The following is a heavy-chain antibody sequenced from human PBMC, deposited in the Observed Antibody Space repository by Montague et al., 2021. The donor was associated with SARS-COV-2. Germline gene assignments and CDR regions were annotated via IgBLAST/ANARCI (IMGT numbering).Heavy chain of an antibody. J-gene: IGHJ5*02. Sequence: SGSTYYNPSLKSRVTISVDTSKNQFSLKLSSVTAADTAVYYFARQGRISMVRLNWFDPLGQG. V-gene: IGHV4-39*01. CDR2: SGST. CDR3: ARQGRISMVRLNWFDP. D-gene: IGHD3-10*01.